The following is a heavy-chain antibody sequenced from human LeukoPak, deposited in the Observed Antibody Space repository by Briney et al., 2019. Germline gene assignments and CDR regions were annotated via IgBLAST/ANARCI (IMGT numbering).Heavy chain of an antibody. Sequence: GESLRISCQGSGYSFTSYWISWVRQMPGKGLEWMGRIDPSDSYTNYSPSFQGHVTISADKSISTAYLQWSSLKASDTAMYYCARGGYCSGGSCPYYFDYWGQGTLVTVSS. CDR3: ARGGYCSGGSCPYYFDY. V-gene: IGHV5-10-1*01. CDR1: GYSFTSYW. J-gene: IGHJ4*02. D-gene: IGHD2-15*01. CDR2: IDPSDSYT.